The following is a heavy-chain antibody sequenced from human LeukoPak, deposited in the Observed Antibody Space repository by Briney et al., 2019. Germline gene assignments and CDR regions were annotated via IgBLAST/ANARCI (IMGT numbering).Heavy chain of an antibody. CDR2: IGSGGST. Sequence: GGSLRLSCVASGVTISSQAMSWVRQAAGKGLGWVSTIGSGGSTYYAATVKGRFTITRDNSKNTLSLKMNSLSAEDTAVYYCAKRGTAGSWNPEDYWGQGTLVTVSS. J-gene: IGHJ4*02. CDR1: GVTISSQA. D-gene: IGHD1-1*01. V-gene: IGHV3-23*01. CDR3: AKRGTAGSWNPEDY.